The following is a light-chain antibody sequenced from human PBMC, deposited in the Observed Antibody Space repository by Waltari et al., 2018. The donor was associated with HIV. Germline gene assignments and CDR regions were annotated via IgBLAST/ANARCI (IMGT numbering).Light chain of an antibody. J-gene: IGKJ4*01. V-gene: IGKV6D-21*02. CDR2: SAS. CDR1: QSIGSS. CDR3: HQSNSLPRT. Sequence: EIVLTQFLDLQSVTPKEKVTITCGASQSIGSSLHWYQQKPDQSPKLLIKSASQSNSGVPSRFSGSGSGTDFTLTINVLEAEDAAASYCHQSNSLPRTFGGGTKVQIK.